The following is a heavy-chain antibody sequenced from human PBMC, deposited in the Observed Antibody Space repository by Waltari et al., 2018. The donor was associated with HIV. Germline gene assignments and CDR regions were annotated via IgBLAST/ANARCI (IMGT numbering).Heavy chain of an antibody. J-gene: IGHJ6*02. CDR1: GYTLTELS. CDR3: ATGGGTTSIQLYDLDV. D-gene: IGHD1-26*01. CDR2: FDPEDGET. Sequence: QVQLIQSGAEVKKPGASVKVSCKVFGYTLTELSMHWVRQAPGKGLEWMGGFDPEDGETIYAQKFQGRVTMTEDTSTDSAYMELSSLTSEETAVYYCATGGGTTSIQLYDLDVWGQGTTVTVSS. V-gene: IGHV1-24*01.